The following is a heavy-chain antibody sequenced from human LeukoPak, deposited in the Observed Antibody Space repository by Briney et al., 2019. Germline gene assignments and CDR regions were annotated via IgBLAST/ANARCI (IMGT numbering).Heavy chain of an antibody. CDR1: GGSISSSY. D-gene: IGHD3/OR15-3a*01. V-gene: IGHV4-59*08. CDR3: ARQLYPGLPVGAT. Sequence: SSETLSLTCTVSGGSISSSYWNWIRQPPGKGLEWIGYMYNGGSTNYNPSLKSRVTISLDTSKNQFSLNLKSVTAADTAVYFCARQLYPGLPVGATWGRGTLVSVSS. CDR2: MYNGGST. J-gene: IGHJ5*02.